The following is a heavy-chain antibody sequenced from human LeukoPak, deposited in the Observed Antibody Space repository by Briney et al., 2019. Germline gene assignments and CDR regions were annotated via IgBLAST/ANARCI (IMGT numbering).Heavy chain of an antibody. V-gene: IGHV1-2*02. CDR3: ARDLPYDSSGYFGY. Sequence: GASVKVSCKASGYTFTGYYMHWVRQAPGQGLEWMGWINPNSGGTNYAQKFQGRVTMTRDTSISTAYMELSRLGSDDTAVYYCARDLPYDSSGYFGYWGQGTLVTVSS. D-gene: IGHD3-22*01. J-gene: IGHJ4*02. CDR2: INPNSGGT. CDR1: GYTFTGYY.